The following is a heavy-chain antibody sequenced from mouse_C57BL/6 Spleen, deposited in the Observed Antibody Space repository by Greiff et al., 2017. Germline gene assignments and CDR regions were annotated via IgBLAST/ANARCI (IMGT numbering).Heavy chain of an antibody. Sequence: VQLQQSGPELVKPGASVKISCKASGYAFSSSWMNWVKQRPGKGLEWIGRIYPGDGDTNYTGKFKGKATLTADKSSSTAYMQLSSLTSEDSAVYFCARRGYDYDDDHWYFDVWGTGTTVTVSS. J-gene: IGHJ1*03. CDR1: GYAFSSSW. D-gene: IGHD2-4*01. CDR3: ARRGYDYDDDHWYFDV. CDR2: IYPGDGDT. V-gene: IGHV1-82*01.